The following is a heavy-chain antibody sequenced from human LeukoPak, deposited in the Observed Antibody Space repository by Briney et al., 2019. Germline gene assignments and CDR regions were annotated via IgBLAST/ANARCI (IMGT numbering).Heavy chain of an antibody. CDR3: ARGSYGSGSYYKANWFDP. D-gene: IGHD3-10*01. CDR1: GFTFSSYW. V-gene: IGHV3-74*01. J-gene: IGHJ5*02. CDR2: INSDGSST. Sequence: GGSLRLSCAASGFTFSSYWMHWVRQAPGKGLVWVSRINSDGSSTSYADSVKGRFTISRDNAKNTLYLQMNSLRAEDTAVYYCARGSYGSGSYYKANWFDPWGQGTLVTVSS.